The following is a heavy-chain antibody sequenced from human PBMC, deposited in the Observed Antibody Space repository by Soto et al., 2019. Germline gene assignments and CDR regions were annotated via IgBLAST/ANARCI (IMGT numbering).Heavy chain of an antibody. CDR3: AREDQYCSSTSCYGSPSFDP. CDR2: IWYDGSNK. Sequence: PVGSLRLSCAASGFTFSSYGMHWVRQAPGKGLEWVAVIWYDGSNKYYADCVKGRFTISRDNSKNTLYLQMNSLRAEDTAVYYCAREDQYCSSTSCYGSPSFDPWGQGTLVTVSS. V-gene: IGHV3-33*01. J-gene: IGHJ5*02. D-gene: IGHD2-2*01. CDR1: GFTFSSYG.